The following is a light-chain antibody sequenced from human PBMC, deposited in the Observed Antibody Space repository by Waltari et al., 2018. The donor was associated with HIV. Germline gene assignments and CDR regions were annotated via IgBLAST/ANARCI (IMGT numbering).Light chain of an antibody. CDR1: STAIGGYTY. CDR3: SSYTSSSTVI. V-gene: IGLV2-14*01. J-gene: IGLJ2*01. CDR2: EVR. Sequence: QSALTQPAAVSGSPGQSITISCPGTSTAIGGYTYVSWYQQHPGNAPKLMIYEVRTRPSGVSNRFSGSKSGNTASLTISGLQAEDEADYYCSSYTSSSTVIFGGGTKLAVL.